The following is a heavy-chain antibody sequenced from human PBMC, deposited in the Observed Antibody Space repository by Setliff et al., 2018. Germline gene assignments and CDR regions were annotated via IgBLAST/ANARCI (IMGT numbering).Heavy chain of an antibody. CDR1: GGSISSSDFY. J-gene: IGHJ6*03. CDR2: IYYSGTT. V-gene: IGHV4-39*01. Sequence: SETLSLTCTVSGGSISSSDFYRGWIRQPPGKGLEWIGSIYYSGTTYYNPSLKSPVTISIDTSKNQFSLKLSSVTAADTAIYYCARHDARGYYYYMDVWGEGTTVTVSS. CDR3: ARHDARGYYYYMDV. D-gene: IGHD3-10*01.